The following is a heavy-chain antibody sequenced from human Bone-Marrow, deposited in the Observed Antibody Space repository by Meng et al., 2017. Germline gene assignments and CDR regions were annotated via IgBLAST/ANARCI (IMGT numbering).Heavy chain of an antibody. CDR2: IYTSGTT. D-gene: IGHD2-21*02. Sequence: SETLSLTCTVSGGSISGYYWGWIRQPAGKGLEWIGRIYTSGTTNYNPSLKSRVTISVDTSKNQFSLKLSSVTAADTAVYYCARLTDYCGGDCYGNWFDPWGQGTLVTVSS. V-gene: IGHV4-4*07. J-gene: IGHJ5*02. CDR1: GGSISGYY. CDR3: ARLTDYCGGDCYGNWFDP.